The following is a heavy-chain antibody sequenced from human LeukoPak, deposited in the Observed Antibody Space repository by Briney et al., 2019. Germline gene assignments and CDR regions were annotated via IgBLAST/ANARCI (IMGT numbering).Heavy chain of an antibody. J-gene: IGHJ4*02. CDR3: ASTHYYDSSGYYVDY. V-gene: IGHV1-2*02. D-gene: IGHD3-22*01. Sequence: EASVKVSCKPSGYTFTDHFLHWVRQAPGQGLEWMGWINPKSGVTNYAQRFQGRVTMTRDTSISTAYMEQTWLTFDDTAVYYCASTHYYDSSGYYVDYWGQGTLVTVSS. CDR1: GYTFTDHF. CDR2: INPKSGVT.